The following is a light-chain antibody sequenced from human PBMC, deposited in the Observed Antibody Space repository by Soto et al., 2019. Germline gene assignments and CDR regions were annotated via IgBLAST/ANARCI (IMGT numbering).Light chain of an antibody. Sequence: DVRMTQSPSSLSASVGDTITITCRASRTINTYVNWFQQKPGEPPRLLIYGASTLHDGVPSRFSGSGSGADFTLTISGLQPEDFASYHCQQTYSDISFGGGTMV. CDR2: GAS. CDR1: RTINTY. J-gene: IGKJ4*01. CDR3: QQTYSDIS. V-gene: IGKV1-39*01.